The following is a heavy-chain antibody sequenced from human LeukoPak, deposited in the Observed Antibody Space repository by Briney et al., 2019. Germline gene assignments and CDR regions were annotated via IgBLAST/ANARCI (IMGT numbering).Heavy chain of an antibody. V-gene: IGHV3-33*06. CDR2: IWYDGSNK. CDR1: GFTFSSYG. Sequence: GGSLRLSCAASGFTFSSYGMHWVRQAPGKGLEWVAVIWYDGSNKYYADSVKGRFTISRDNSKNTLYLQMNSLRAEDTAVYYCAKAPWYYYDSSGYPLDYWGQGTLVTVSS. D-gene: IGHD3-22*01. CDR3: AKAPWYYYDSSGYPLDY. J-gene: IGHJ4*02.